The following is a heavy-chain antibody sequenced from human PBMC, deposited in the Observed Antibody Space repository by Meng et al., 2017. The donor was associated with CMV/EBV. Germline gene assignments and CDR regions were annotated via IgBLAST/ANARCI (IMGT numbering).Heavy chain of an antibody. D-gene: IGHD3-22*01. CDR2: ISSSSSYI. Sequence: GESLKISCAASGFTFSSYSMNWVRQAPGKGLEWVSSISSSSSYIYYADSVKGRFTISRDNSKNTLYLQMNSLRAEDTAVYYCARDAYYYDSSGYPDYWGQGTLVTVSS. CDR1: GFTFSSYS. J-gene: IGHJ4*02. CDR3: ARDAYYYDSSGYPDY. V-gene: IGHV3-21*01.